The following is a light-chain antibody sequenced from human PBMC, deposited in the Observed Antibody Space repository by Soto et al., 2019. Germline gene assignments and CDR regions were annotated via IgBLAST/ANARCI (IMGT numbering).Light chain of an antibody. J-gene: IGKJ2*01. CDR3: QQDGSSPLYT. Sequence: EIVLTQSPGTLSLSPGERATLACRASQSVSSTYLAWYQHKPGQAPRLLIYGASSSATGIPDRFSGSGSGTDFTLTISRLEPEDFAVYYCQQDGSSPLYTFGQGNTLEIK. V-gene: IGKV3-20*01. CDR1: QSVSSTY. CDR2: GAS.